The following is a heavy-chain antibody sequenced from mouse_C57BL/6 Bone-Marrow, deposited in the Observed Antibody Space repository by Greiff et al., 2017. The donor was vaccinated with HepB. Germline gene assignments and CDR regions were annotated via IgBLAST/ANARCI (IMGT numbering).Heavy chain of an antibody. D-gene: IGHD3-2*02. CDR3: TRRLGAWFAC. Sequence: QVQLQQSGAELVRPGASVTLSCKASGYTFTDYEMHWVKQTPVHGLEWIGAIDPETGGTAYNQKFKGKAILTADKSSSTAYMELRSLTSEDSAVYYCTRRLGAWFACWGQGTLVTVSA. J-gene: IGHJ3*01. V-gene: IGHV1-15*01. CDR1: GYTFTDYE. CDR2: IDPETGGT.